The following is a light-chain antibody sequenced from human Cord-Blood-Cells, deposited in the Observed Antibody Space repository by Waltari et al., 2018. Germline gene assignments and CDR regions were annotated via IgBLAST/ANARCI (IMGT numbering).Light chain of an antibody. CDR1: QDISNY. CDR3: EQYDNRPPT. Sequence: DIQMTQSPSSLSASVGDRVTITCQASQDISNYLNWYQQKPGKAPKLLIYDASNLETGVPSRCSGSGSGTDFTFTISSLQPEDIATYYCEQYDNRPPTFGQGTKLEIK. V-gene: IGKV1-33*01. CDR2: DAS. J-gene: IGKJ2*01.